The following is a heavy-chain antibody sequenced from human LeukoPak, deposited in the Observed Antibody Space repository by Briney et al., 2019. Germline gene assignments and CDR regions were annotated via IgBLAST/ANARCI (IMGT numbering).Heavy chain of an antibody. CDR3: ARDLVRGVRPGGWFDP. V-gene: IGHV4-34*01. Sequence: GTLSLTCAVYGGSFSGYYWSWIRQPPGKGLEWIGEINHSGSTNYNPSLKSRVTISVDTSKNQFSLKLSSVTAADTAVYYCARDLVRGVRPGGWFDPWGQGTLVTVSS. CDR1: GGSFSGYY. D-gene: IGHD3-10*01. CDR2: INHSGST. J-gene: IGHJ5*02.